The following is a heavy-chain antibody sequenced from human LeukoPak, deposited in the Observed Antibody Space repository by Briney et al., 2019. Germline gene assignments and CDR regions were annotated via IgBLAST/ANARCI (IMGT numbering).Heavy chain of an antibody. CDR1: GGSISSYY. D-gene: IGHD2-15*01. Sequence: PSETLSLTCTVSGGSISSYYWSWIRQPAGKGLEWIGYIYYSGSTNYNPSLKSRVTISVDTSKNQFSLKLSSVTAADTAVYYCARVGGSSVVDYWGQGTLVTVSS. CDR2: IYYSGST. CDR3: ARVGGSSVVDY. J-gene: IGHJ4*02. V-gene: IGHV4-59*01.